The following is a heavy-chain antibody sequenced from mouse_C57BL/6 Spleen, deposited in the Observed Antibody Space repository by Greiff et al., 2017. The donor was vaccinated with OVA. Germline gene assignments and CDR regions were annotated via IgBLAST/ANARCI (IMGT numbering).Heavy chain of an antibody. J-gene: IGHJ4*01. D-gene: IGHD2-4*01. Sequence: EVQLVESGGGLVKPGGSLKLSCAASGFTFSDYGMHWVRQAPEKGLEWVAYISSGSSTIYYADTVKGRFTISRDNAKNTLFLQMTSLRSEDTAMYYCARRTIRENYAMDYWGQGTSVTVSS. V-gene: IGHV5-17*01. CDR1: GFTFSDYG. CDR2: ISSGSSTI. CDR3: ARRTIRENYAMDY.